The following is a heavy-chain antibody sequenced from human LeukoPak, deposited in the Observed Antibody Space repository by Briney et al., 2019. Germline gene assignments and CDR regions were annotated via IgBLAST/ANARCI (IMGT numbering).Heavy chain of an antibody. Sequence: SETLSLTCAVYGGSFSAYYWSWIRQPPGKGLEWIGKTNHSGSTNYNPSLKSRVNISVDTSKNQFSLKLSSVTAADTAVYYCARVSRLWWARDIWGQGTMVTVSS. D-gene: IGHD2-21*01. V-gene: IGHV4-34*01. J-gene: IGHJ3*02. CDR1: GGSFSAYY. CDR2: TNHSGST. CDR3: ARVSRLWWARDI.